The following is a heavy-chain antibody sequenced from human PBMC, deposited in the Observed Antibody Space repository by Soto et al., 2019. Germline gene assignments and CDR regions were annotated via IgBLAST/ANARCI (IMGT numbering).Heavy chain of an antibody. V-gene: IGHV2-26*04. CDR2: IFSNDEK. Sequence: QVTVKESGPVLVKPTETLTLTCTVSGFSLSNAGLGVSWLRQPPGKALEWLAHIFSNDEKSYSTSLKSRLTISKDTSKSQVVRTMTNMDPVDTATYYCASTYSTSWYWFDPWGQGTLVTVSS. CDR1: GFSLSNAGLG. CDR3: ASTYSTSWYWFDP. D-gene: IGHD6-13*01. J-gene: IGHJ5*02.